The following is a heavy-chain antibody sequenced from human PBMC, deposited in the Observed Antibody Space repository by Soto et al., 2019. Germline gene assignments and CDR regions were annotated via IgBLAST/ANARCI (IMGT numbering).Heavy chain of an antibody. CDR3: ARLGYYDSSGFDY. CDR2: ISYDGSNK. V-gene: IGHV3-30-3*01. D-gene: IGHD3-22*01. CDR1: GFTFSSYA. J-gene: IGHJ4*02. Sequence: QVQLVESGGGVVQPGRSLRLSCAASGFTFSSYAMHWVRQAPGKGLEWVAVISYDGSNKYYADSVKGRFTISRDNSKNTLYLQMNSLRAEDTAVYYCARLGYYDSSGFDYWGQGTLVTVSS.